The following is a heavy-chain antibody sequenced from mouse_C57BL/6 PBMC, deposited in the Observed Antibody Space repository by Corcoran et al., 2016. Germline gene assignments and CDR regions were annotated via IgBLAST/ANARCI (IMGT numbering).Heavy chain of an antibody. J-gene: IGHJ2*01. D-gene: IGHD2-5*01. V-gene: IGHV9-3*01. CDR1: GYTFTPYV. CDR2: INTYSGVP. Sequence: QIQLVQSGPELKKPGEPVKISCQASGYTFTPYVMSWVKQAPGKGLKWMGWINTYSGVPTYADDFKGRFAFSLETSASTAYLQINNLKNEATATYFCASTIGTVDYWGQGTTLTVSS. CDR3: ASTIGTVDY.